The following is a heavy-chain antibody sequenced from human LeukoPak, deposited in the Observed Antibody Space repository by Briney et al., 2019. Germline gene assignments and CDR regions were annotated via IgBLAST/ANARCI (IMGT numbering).Heavy chain of an antibody. CDR3: ASVRRCSSTSCYSHFDY. V-gene: IGHV4-59*01. Sequence: KPSETLSLTCTVSGGSISSYYWSWIRQPPGKGLEWIGYIYYSGSTNYNPSLKSRVTISVDTSKNQFSLKLSSVTAADTAVYYCASVRRCSSTSCYSHFDYWGQGTLVTVSS. CDR1: GGSISSYY. D-gene: IGHD2-2*01. J-gene: IGHJ4*02. CDR2: IYYSGST.